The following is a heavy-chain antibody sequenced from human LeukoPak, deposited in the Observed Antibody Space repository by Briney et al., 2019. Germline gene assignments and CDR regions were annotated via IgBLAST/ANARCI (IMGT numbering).Heavy chain of an antibody. V-gene: IGHV3-30*18. J-gene: IGHJ4*02. CDR1: GFTFSNYG. CDR2: ISYDGNNK. CDR3: AKQFYYGSGSRSLDY. D-gene: IGHD3-10*01. Sequence: PGRSLRLSCAVSGFTFSNYGMHWVRQAPGKGLEWVAAISYDGNNKYYADSVKGRFTISRDNSKNTLYLQMNSLRVEDTAVYYCAKQFYYGSGSRSLDYWGQGTLVTVSS.